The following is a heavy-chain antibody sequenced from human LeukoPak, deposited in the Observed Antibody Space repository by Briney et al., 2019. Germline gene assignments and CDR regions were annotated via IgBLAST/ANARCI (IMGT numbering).Heavy chain of an antibody. Sequence: SETLSLTCAVYGGSFSGYYWSWIRQPPGKGLEWIGEINHSGSTNYNPSLKSRVTISVDTSKNQFSLKLGSVTAADTAVYYCARGRWTGYFDYWGQGTLVTVSS. J-gene: IGHJ4*02. D-gene: IGHD3/OR15-3a*01. CDR3: ARGRWTGYFDY. CDR1: GGSFSGYY. CDR2: INHSGST. V-gene: IGHV4-34*01.